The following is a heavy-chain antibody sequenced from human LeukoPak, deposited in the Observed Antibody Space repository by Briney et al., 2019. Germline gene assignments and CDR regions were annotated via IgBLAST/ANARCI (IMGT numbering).Heavy chain of an antibody. CDR3: ARLGDLSMDV. CDR2: IYHTGST. D-gene: IGHD3-10*01. CDR1: GDPISSGDYF. J-gene: IGHJ6*02. Sequence: SETLSLTCNVSGDPISSGDYFWSWVRQPPGKGLEWVGYIYHTGSTYYNPSLKSRIVLSVDTSKNQFSLKLTSVSVADTAMYFCARLGDLSMDVWGQGTTVTVSS. V-gene: IGHV4-30-4*01.